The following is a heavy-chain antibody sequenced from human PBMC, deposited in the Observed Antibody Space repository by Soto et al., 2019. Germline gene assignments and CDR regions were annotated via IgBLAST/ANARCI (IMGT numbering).Heavy chain of an antibody. V-gene: IGHV3-30*18. Sequence: QVQVVESGGGVVQPGRSLRLSCAASGFTFSSYAMHWVRQAPGKGLEWVAVISYDGSNKFYADSVKGRFTISRDNSKNTLYLQMNSLTGEDTAVYYCAKSDLYYYYGMDVWGQGTTVTVSS. CDR1: GFTFSSYA. J-gene: IGHJ6*02. CDR3: AKSDLYYYYGMDV. CDR2: ISYDGSNK.